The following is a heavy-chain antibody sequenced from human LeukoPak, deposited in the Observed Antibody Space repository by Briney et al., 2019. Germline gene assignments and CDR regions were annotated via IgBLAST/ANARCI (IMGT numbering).Heavy chain of an antibody. D-gene: IGHD3-22*01. V-gene: IGHV4-61*02. CDR3: AREWYYDSI. J-gene: IGHJ4*02. CDR2: IYTSGST. CDR1: GGSISSGSYY. Sequence: PSETLSLTCTVSGGSISSGSYYWSWLRQPGGKGLEWIGRIYTSGSTNYNPSLKSRVTISVDTSKNQFSLKLSSVTAADTAVYYCAREWYYDSIWGQGTLGTVSS.